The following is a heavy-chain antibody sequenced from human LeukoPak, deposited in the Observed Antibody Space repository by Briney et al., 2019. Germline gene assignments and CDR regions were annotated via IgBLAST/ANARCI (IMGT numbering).Heavy chain of an antibody. CDR2: TGPMSVHT. V-gene: IGHV3-23*01. Sequence: PGGSLRLSCAASGFIFSRHAMSWVRQAPGKGLEWVSTTGPMSVHTLCADSVQGRFTVSRDNSRNTLDLQMDNLRVDDTAVYYCAKGDDIGKHPTRAYYFDIWGQGTLVTDPS. D-gene: IGHD5-24*01. CDR3: AKGDDIGKHPTRAYYFDI. CDR1: GFIFSRHA. J-gene: IGHJ4*02.